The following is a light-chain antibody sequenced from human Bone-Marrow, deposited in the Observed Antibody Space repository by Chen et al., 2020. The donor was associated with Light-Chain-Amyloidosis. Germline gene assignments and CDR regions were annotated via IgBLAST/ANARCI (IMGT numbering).Light chain of an antibody. J-gene: IGKJ3*01. CDR1: QDIKTG. Sequence: DIQMTQSPSSLSASIGGRVTITCQASQDIKTGLNWYQQKPGTAPKLLIFDASSLETGVPSRFSGSGSGTDFTLIISNLYLEDAATYYCQHYDDVPQFTVGPGTKV. CDR3: QHYDDVPQFT. V-gene: IGKV1-33*01. CDR2: DAS.